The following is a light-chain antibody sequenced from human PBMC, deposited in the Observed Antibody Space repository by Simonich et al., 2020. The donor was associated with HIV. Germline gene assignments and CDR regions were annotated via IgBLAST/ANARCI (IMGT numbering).Light chain of an antibody. Sequence: QSALTQPASVSGSPGQSITISCTGTSSDVGGFHYVSWYQQHPGKAPKLMIYDVSKRPSGVSSRFSGSKSGNTASLTISGLQAEDEADYYCISYTTSTTWVFGGGTKLTVL. CDR2: DVS. CDR1: SSDVGGFHY. CDR3: ISYTTSTTWV. V-gene: IGLV2-14*01. J-gene: IGLJ3*02.